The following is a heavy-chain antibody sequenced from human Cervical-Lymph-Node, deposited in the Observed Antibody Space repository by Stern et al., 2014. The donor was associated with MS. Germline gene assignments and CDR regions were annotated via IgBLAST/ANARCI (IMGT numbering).Heavy chain of an antibody. CDR1: GFTFRSFA. V-gene: IGHV3-30-3*01. CDR2: ISYDGSEK. J-gene: IGHJ4*02. D-gene: IGHD2-15*01. Sequence: VQLVESGGGVVQPGRSLRLSCAASGFTFRSFAFHWVRQAPGKGLEWVALISYDGSEKFYTDSVKGRFTISRDNSRKTLYLQMNSLRADDTAVYYCARANGGLDYWGQGTLVTVSS. CDR3: ARANGGLDY.